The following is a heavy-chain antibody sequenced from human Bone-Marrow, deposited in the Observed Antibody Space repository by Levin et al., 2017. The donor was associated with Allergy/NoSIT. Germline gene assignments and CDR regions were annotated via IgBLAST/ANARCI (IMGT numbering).Heavy chain of an antibody. V-gene: IGHV1-69*02. Sequence: SVKVSCKASGGTFSDYTISWVRQARGQGLEWMGTIIPLLDKTTYAQKFQGRVTFSADKSTRTAYMDLSSLRSEDTAMYYCARITFGSGDFYFDYWGQGTLVTVSS. D-gene: IGHD3-10*01. CDR3: ARITFGSGDFYFDY. CDR2: IIPLLDKT. J-gene: IGHJ4*02. CDR1: GGTFSDYT.